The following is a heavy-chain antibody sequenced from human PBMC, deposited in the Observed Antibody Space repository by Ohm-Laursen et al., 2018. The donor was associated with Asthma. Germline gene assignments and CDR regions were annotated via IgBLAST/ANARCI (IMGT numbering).Heavy chain of an antibody. J-gene: IGHJ5*02. CDR1: GGTFSSYA. D-gene: IGHD4-17*01. CDR2: IIPIFGTA. Sequence: ASVKVSCKASGGTFSSYAISWVRQAPGQGLEWMGGIIPIFGTANYAQKFQGRVTITADESTSTAYMELSSLRSEDTAVYYCARLGGLTTVTTLGGYWFDPWGQGTLVTVSS. V-gene: IGHV1-69*13. CDR3: ARLGGLTTVTTLGGYWFDP.